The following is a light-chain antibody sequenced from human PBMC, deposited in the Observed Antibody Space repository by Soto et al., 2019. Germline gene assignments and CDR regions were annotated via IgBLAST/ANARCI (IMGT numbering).Light chain of an antibody. V-gene: IGLV2-14*01. CDR1: SSDVGGYNY. CDR3: SSYTSSSTPYV. CDR2: EVS. Sequence: QSALTQPASVSGSPGQSITISCTGTSSDVGGYNYVSWYQQHPDKAPKLMIYEVSNRPSGVSNRFSGSKSGNTASLTISGLQAEDEADYYCSSYTSSSTPYVFGTGPKLTVL. J-gene: IGLJ1*01.